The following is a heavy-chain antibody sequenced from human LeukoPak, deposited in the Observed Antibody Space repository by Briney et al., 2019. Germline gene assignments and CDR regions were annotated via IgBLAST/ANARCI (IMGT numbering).Heavy chain of an antibody. CDR3: ARDSDGYGTFDY. CDR2: ISSSSSYI. Sequence: PGGSLRLSCAASGFTFSSYAMSWVRQAPGKGLEWVSSISSSSSYIYYADSVKGRFTISRDNAKNSLYLQMNSLRAEDTAVYYCARDSDGYGTFDYWGQGTLVTVSS. D-gene: IGHD5-24*01. V-gene: IGHV3-21*01. J-gene: IGHJ4*02. CDR1: GFTFSSYA.